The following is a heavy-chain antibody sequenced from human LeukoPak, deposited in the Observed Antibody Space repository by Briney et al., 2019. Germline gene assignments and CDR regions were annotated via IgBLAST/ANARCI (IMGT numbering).Heavy chain of an antibody. CDR1: GFTFSSYW. Sequence: GGSLRLSCAASGFTFSSYWMHWVRQAPGKGLVWVSGINSDGSTTSYADSVKGRFTISRDNAKNTLYLQMNSLRAEDTAVYYCARVTAAAGLYWGQGTLVTVSS. J-gene: IGHJ4*02. CDR2: INSDGSTT. CDR3: ARVTAAAGLY. V-gene: IGHV3-74*01. D-gene: IGHD6-13*01.